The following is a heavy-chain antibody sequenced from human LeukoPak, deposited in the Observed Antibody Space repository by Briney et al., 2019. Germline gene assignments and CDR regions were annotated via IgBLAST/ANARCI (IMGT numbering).Heavy chain of an antibody. D-gene: IGHD3-3*01. CDR1: GFTFSSYG. CDR2: ISYDGSNK. V-gene: IGHV3-30*03. J-gene: IGHJ4*02. CDR3: AGDYYDFWSGYYFDY. Sequence: GGSLRLSCAASGFTFSSYGMHWVRQAPGLGLEWVAVISYDGSNKYYADSVKGRFTISRDNSKNTLYLQMNSLRAEDTAVYYCAGDYYDFWSGYYFDYWGQGTLVTVSS.